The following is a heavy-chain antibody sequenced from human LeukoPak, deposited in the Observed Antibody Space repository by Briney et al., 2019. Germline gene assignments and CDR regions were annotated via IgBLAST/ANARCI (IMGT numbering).Heavy chain of an antibody. D-gene: IGHD6-13*01. V-gene: IGHV3-48*03. CDR2: IDGSGSTT. CDR1: GFTFNTYE. Sequence: GGSLRLSCAASGFTFNTYEINWVRQAPGKGLECLSYIDGSGSTTYYVDSVKGRFTLVRDNAKNSVYLQMNSLRAEDTAVYYCARVSQPQQPLDYWGQGTLVTVSS. CDR3: ARVSQPQQPLDY. J-gene: IGHJ4*02.